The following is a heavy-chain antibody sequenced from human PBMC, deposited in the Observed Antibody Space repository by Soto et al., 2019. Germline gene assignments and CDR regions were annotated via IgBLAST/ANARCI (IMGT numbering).Heavy chain of an antibody. V-gene: IGHV3-9*01. CDR1: GFTFDDYA. CDR3: ASFPTSVRSSTICYTGCHYYYYGMDV. D-gene: IGHD2-2*02. J-gene: IGHJ6*02. Sequence: GGSLRLSCAASGFTFDDYAMHWVRQAPGKGLEWVSGISWNSGSIGYADSVKGRFTISRDNAKNSLYLQMNSLRAEDTALYYCASFPTSVRSSTICYTGCHYYYYGMDVWGQGTTVTGSS. CDR2: ISWNSGSI.